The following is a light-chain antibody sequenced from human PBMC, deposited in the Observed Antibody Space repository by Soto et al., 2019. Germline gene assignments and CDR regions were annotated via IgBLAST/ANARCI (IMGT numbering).Light chain of an antibody. J-gene: IGKJ4*01. CDR1: QSLSKY. CDR2: DAS. CDR3: QRRSSWRCT. Sequence: EIVLTQSPATVSLSPGERATLSCRASQSLSKYLAWYQQKPGQAPRLLIYDASNRASGIPARFSGSGSGTDFTLTISRLEPEDFAVYYCQRRSSWRCTFGGGTKLEV. V-gene: IGKV3-11*01.